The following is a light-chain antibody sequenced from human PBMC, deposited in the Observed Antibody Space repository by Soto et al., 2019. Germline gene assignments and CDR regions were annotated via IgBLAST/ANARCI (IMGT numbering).Light chain of an antibody. CDR2: DAS. V-gene: IGKV1-5*01. CDR3: HHYDSEPWT. Sequence: DIQMTQSPSTLSASVGDRVVITCRASQSISTWLAWYQQKPGKAPKLLISDASHLQSGVPSRFSGSGSGTEFNLTISDLQPDDFTPYYCHHYDSEPWTFGQGTKVEIK. CDR1: QSISTW. J-gene: IGKJ1*01.